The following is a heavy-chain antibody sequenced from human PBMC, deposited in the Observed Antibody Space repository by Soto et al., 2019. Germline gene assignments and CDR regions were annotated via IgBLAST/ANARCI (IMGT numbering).Heavy chain of an antibody. CDR2: IYYSGST. Sequence: SETLSLTCTVSGGSISSSSYYWGWIRQPPGKGLEWIGSIYYSGSTYYNPSLKSRVTISVDTSKNQFSLKLSSVTAADTAVYYCARLGFPPSDCSGGSCYTSLIYYYGMDVWGQGTTVTVS. CDR3: ARLGFPPSDCSGGSCYTSLIYYYGMDV. CDR1: GGSISSSSYY. J-gene: IGHJ6*02. V-gene: IGHV4-39*01. D-gene: IGHD2-15*01.